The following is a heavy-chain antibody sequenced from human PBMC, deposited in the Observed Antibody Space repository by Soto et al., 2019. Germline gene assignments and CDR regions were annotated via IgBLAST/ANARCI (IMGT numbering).Heavy chain of an antibody. CDR2: INAGNGNT. CDR1: GYTFTSYA. CDR3: AGGVPIFMDY. J-gene: IGHJ4*02. D-gene: IGHD3-10*01. V-gene: IGHV1-3*05. Sequence: QVQLVQSGAEEKKPGASVKVSCRASGYTFTSYAIHWVRQAPGQRLEWMGWINAGNGNTKYSQKFQGRFTITRDTSASTAYMELSSLRSEDTAVYYCAGGVPIFMDYWGQGTLVTVSS.